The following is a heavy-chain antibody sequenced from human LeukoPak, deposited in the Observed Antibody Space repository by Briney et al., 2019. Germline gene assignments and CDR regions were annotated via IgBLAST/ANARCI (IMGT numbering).Heavy chain of an antibody. CDR3: AKKWGVIPFYGMDV. D-gene: IGHD3-16*02. CDR1: GGSISSYY. Sequence: PSETLSLTCTVSGGSISSYYWSWVRQAPGKGLEWVSAISGSGGSTYYADSVKGRFTISRDNSKNTLYLQMNSLRAEDTAVYYCAKKWGVIPFYGMDVWGQGTTVTVSS. V-gene: IGHV3-23*01. CDR2: ISGSGGST. J-gene: IGHJ6*02.